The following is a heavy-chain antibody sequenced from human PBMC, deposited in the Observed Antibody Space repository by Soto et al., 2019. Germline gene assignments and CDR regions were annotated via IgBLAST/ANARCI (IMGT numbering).Heavy chain of an antibody. Sequence: GGSLRLSCAASGFTFSSYGMHWARQAPGKGLEWVAVISYDGSNKYYADSVKGRFTISRDNSKNTLYLQMNSLRAEDTAVYYCAKDLRRYCSGGSCYLNFYYYYYGTEVWGQGNTVNVSS. CDR3: AKDLRRYCSGGSCYLNFYYYYYGTEV. D-gene: IGHD2-15*01. CDR1: GFTFSSYG. CDR2: ISYDGSNK. J-gene: IGHJ6*02. V-gene: IGHV3-30*18.